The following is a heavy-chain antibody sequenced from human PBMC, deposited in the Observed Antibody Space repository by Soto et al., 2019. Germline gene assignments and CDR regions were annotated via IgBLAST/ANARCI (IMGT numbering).Heavy chain of an antibody. CDR2: IYPGDSDT. V-gene: IGHV5-51*01. J-gene: IGHJ4*02. CDR1: GYSFTSYW. CDR3: ARLGEYSSGWYDSSY. D-gene: IGHD6-19*01. Sequence: GESLKISCKGSGYSFTSYWIGWVRQMPGKGLEWMGIIYPGDSDTRYSPSFQGQVTISADKSISTAYLQWSSLKASDTALYYCARLGEYSSGWYDSSYWGQGTLVTVSS.